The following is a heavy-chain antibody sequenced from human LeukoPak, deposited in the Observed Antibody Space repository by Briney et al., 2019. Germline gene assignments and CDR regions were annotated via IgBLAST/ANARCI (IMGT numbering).Heavy chain of an antibody. CDR2: IYDSGSA. CDR1: GGSISGYY. V-gene: IGHV4-4*07. J-gene: IGHJ3*01. D-gene: IGHD4-11*01. CDR3: ARGPNTAGNYRAFDL. Sequence: SETLSLTCTVSGGSISGYYWTWIRQPAGKGLEWIGLIYDSGSASYNPSLESRVTMSADTSKNEISLKLTSVTAADTAAYYCARGPNTAGNYRAFDLWGQGTKVTVSS.